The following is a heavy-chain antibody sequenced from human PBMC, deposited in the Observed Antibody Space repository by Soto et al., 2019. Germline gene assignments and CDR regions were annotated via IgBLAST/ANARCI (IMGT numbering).Heavy chain of an antibody. D-gene: IGHD3-22*01. CDR3: ARDSPSSRSLVVTHGEAFDI. CDR1: GGTFSSYA. CDR2: IIPIFGTA. Sequence: QVQLVQSGAEVKKPGSSVKVSCKASGGTFSSYAISWVRQAPGQGLEWMGGIIPIFGTANYAQKFQGRVTITADESTSTAYMELSSLRSEDTAVYYCARDSPSSRSLVVTHGEAFDIWGQGTMVTVSS. J-gene: IGHJ3*02. V-gene: IGHV1-69*01.